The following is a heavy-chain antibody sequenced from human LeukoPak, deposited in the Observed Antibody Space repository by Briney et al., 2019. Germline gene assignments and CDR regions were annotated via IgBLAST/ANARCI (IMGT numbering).Heavy chain of an antibody. CDR2: IYHSGST. J-gene: IGHJ4*02. Sequence: SETLSLTCTVSGYSISSGYYWGWIRQPPGKGLEWIGSIYHSGSTYYNPSLKSRVTISVDTSKNQFSLKLSSVTAADTAVYYCARYDVWGSYRAFDYWGQGTLVTVSS. CDR1: GYSISSGYY. V-gene: IGHV4-38-2*02. D-gene: IGHD3-16*02. CDR3: ARYDVWGSYRAFDY.